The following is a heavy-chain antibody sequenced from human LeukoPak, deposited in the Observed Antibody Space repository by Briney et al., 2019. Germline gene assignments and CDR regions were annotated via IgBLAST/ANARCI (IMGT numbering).Heavy chain of an antibody. Sequence: SQTLSLTCTVSGGSISSGDYYWSWIRQPPGKGLEWIGYIYYSGSTYYNPSLKSRVTISVDTSKNQFSLKLSSVTAADTAVYYCARHAAGPPRYYYYYYMDVWGKGTTVTVSS. CDR3: ARHAAGPPRYYYYYYMDV. CDR1: GGSISSGDYY. V-gene: IGHV4-30-4*01. J-gene: IGHJ6*03. D-gene: IGHD6-13*01. CDR2: IYYSGST.